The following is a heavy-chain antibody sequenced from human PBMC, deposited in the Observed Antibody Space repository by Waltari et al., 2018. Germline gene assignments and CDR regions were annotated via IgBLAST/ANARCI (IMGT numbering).Heavy chain of an antibody. D-gene: IGHD3-22*01. V-gene: IGHV1-69*01. J-gene: IGHJ2*01. Sequence: VQLVQSGSEVKRPGSSVKVSCQTSGGTFSDHAISWVRQAPGQGLEWMGGIIPVFGTTNYAQKFQGRVTLTADESTATAYMELSNLRYEDTAIYYCARDRVTMVITPLDLWGRGTLVIVSS. CDR2: IIPVFGTT. CDR3: ARDRVTMVITPLDL. CDR1: GGTFSDHA.